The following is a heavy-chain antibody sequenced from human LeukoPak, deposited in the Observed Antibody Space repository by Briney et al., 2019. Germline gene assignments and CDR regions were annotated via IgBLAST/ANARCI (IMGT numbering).Heavy chain of an antibody. CDR3: AKSYDSSSWSYFDY. CDR2: ISGSGGSA. CDR1: GFTFSSYA. J-gene: IGHJ4*02. Sequence: GGSLRLSCAASGFTFSSYAMSWVRQAPGKGLEWVSGISGSGGSAYYADSVKGRFTISRDNSKNTLYLQMNSLRADETAVYYFAKSYDSSSWSYFDYWGQGTLVTVSS. V-gene: IGHV3-23*01. D-gene: IGHD6-13*01.